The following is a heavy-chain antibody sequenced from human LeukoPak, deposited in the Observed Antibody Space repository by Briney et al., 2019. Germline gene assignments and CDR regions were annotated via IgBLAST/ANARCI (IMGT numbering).Heavy chain of an antibody. D-gene: IGHD1-26*01. V-gene: IGHV4-39*07. J-gene: IGHJ4*02. CDR3: ARGRRGIYFQDY. CDR2: MWFGATT. CDR1: GDSISSSSSY. Sequence: PSETLSLTCTVSGDSISSSSSYWGWIRQPPGKGLEWIGSMWFGATTSYDPSLKSRVTISVDPSKNQFSLKLSSVTAADTALYYCARGRRGIYFQDYWGQGTLVTVSS.